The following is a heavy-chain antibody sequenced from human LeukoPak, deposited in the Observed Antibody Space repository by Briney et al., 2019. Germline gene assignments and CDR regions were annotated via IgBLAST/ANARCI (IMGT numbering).Heavy chain of an antibody. D-gene: IGHD1-26*01. Sequence: PWGSLRLSCAASGFTFSSYGMNWVRQAPGKGLEWVSSISSSSNYIYYVDSVKGRFTIYRDNAKNPLYLQMNSLRHEDTDVYYCARDVGASAPDAFDIWGQGTMVTVSS. CDR1: GFTFSSYG. J-gene: IGHJ3*02. CDR2: ISSSSNYI. V-gene: IGHV3-21*01. CDR3: ARDVGASAPDAFDI.